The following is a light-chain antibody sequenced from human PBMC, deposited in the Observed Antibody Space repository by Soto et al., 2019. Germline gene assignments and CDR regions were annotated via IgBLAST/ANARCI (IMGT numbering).Light chain of an antibody. Sequence: DIQMTQSPPTLSASVGDRVTITCRAGQSINRWLAWYQQKPGRAPKLLIYDVSTLQSGVPSRFSGSGSETEFTLTSSSLQPDDFATYYCQQYNAFYTFGQGTRVEIK. CDR3: QQYNAFYT. J-gene: IGKJ2*01. CDR2: DVS. CDR1: QSINRW. V-gene: IGKV1-5*01.